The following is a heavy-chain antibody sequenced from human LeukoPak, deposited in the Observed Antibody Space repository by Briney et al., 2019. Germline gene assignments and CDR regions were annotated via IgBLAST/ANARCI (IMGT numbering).Heavy chain of an antibody. D-gene: IGHD3-22*01. V-gene: IGHV4-4*02. CDR2: IYHSGST. J-gene: IGHJ3*02. CDR1: GGSISSSNW. CDR3: ARAYYYDSSGYYYAPDDAFDI. Sequence: SETLSLTCAVSGGSISSSNWWSWVRQPPGKGLEWIGEIYHSGSTNYNPSLKSRVTISVDKSKNQFSLKLSSVTAADTAVYYCARAYYYDSSGYYYAPDDAFDIWGQGTMVTVSS.